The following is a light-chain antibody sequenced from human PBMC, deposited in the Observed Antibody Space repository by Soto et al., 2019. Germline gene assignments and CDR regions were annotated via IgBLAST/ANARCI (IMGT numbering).Light chain of an antibody. CDR3: QQTNSFPRT. J-gene: IGKJ5*01. V-gene: IGKV1-12*01. CDR2: AAS. CDR1: QSISSW. Sequence: DIQMTQSPSTLSASVAHRVTITCRASQSISSWLAWYQQKPGKAPKLLIYAASSLQSGVPSRFSGSGSGTDFTLTISSLQPEDFATYYCQQTNSFPRTFGQGTRPAIK.